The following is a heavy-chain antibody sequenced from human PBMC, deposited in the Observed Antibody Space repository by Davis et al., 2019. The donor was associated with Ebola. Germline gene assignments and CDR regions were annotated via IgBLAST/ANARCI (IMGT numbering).Heavy chain of an antibody. CDR1: GGSVSSGPSY. J-gene: IGHJ4*02. CDR2: ISNSGRT. D-gene: IGHD3-16*01. CDR3: VRVGWGAH. V-gene: IGHV4-61*01. Sequence: MPSETLSLTCIVSGGSVSSGPSYWNWIRQPPGKGLEWIGFISNSGRTSYSPSLKSRATISLDTSKNQFSLNLDSVTAADAAVYYCVRVGWGAHWDQGTLVTVSS.